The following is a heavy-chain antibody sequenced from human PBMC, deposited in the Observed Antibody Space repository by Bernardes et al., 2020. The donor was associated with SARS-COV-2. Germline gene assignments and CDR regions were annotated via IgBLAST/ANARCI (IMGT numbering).Heavy chain of an antibody. Sequence: GGSLRLSCAASGFTFSIYAMTWVRQAPGKGLEWVSAIGNSDGSTYYAASVKGLFTISRDNSRHTLHLQVNGLTGDDTAVYYCAKDALPIGVPGAGSFDVWGHGTLLAVTS. CDR1: GFTFSIYA. CDR2: IGNSDGST. D-gene: IGHD6-19*01. V-gene: IGHV3-23*01. J-gene: IGHJ3*01. CDR3: AKDALPIGVPGAGSFDV.